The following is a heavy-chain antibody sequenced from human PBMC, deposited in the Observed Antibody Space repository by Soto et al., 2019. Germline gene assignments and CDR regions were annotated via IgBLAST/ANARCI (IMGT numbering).Heavy chain of an antibody. Sequence: SETLSLTCAFSGPSVTSTYCWSWVPQPPGKGPEWIGEINHRGSANYNPSLKSRVTISVDISKSQFSLRLTSVTAADTAVYYCARYNAASGTYYFDFWGQGALVT. V-gene: IGHV4-4*02. CDR1: GPSVTSTYC. CDR2: INHRGSA. D-gene: IGHD6-13*01. J-gene: IGHJ4*02. CDR3: ARYNAASGTYYFDF.